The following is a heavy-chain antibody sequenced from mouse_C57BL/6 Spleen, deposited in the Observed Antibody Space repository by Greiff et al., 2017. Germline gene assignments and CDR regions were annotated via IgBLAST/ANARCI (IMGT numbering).Heavy chain of an antibody. V-gene: IGHV1-52*01. Sequence: QVQLQQPGAELVRPGSSVKLSCKASGYTFTSYWMHWVKQRPIQGLEWIGNIYPSDSETHYNQKFKDKATLTVDKSSSTAYMQLSSLTSEDSAVYYCARGPLRYAMDYWGQGTSVTVSS. D-gene: IGHD1-1*01. CDR3: ARGPLRYAMDY. CDR2: IYPSDSET. J-gene: IGHJ4*01. CDR1: GYTFTSYW.